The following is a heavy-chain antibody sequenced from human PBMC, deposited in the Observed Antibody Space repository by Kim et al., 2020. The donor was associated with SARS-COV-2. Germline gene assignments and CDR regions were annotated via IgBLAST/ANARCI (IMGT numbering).Heavy chain of an antibody. CDR3: ARGWAIAAAGTGWAHAFDI. Sequence: ASVKVSCKASGYTFTSYYMHLVRQAPGQGLEWMGIINPSGGSTSYAQKFQGRVTMTRDTTKSTVYMELSSLRSEDTAVYYCARGWAIAAAGTGWAHAFDIWGQGTMVTVSS. CDR1: GYTFTSYY. D-gene: IGHD6-13*01. CDR2: INPSGGST. V-gene: IGHV1-46*01. J-gene: IGHJ3*02.